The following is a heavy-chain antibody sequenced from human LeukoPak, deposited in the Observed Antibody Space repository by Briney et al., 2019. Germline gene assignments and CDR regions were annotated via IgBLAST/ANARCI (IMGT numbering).Heavy chain of an antibody. Sequence: PSETLSLTCAVYGGSFSGYYWSWIRQPPGQGLEWMGEINDGGSANYSPSLNRPVTISMDTLRNQFSLRLNSVTAAATAGYYCAGGPAVASRGLSYWGQGTLVPVSS. J-gene: IGHJ4*02. CDR3: AGGPAVASRGLSY. CDR1: GGSFSGYY. CDR2: INDGGSA. V-gene: IGHV4-34*01. D-gene: IGHD6-19*01.